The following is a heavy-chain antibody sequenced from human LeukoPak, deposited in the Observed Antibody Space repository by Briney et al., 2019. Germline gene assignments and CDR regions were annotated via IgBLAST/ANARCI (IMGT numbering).Heavy chain of an antibody. CDR2: IYSDGGT. Sequence: PGGSLRLSCAASGFTVSTNYMIWVRQAPGKGLEWVSVIYSDGGTYYADSVRGRFTIPRDNSKNTLHLQMSSLRADDTAVYYCVKSGTWADFDSWGQGTLVTVSS. V-gene: IGHV3-66*01. D-gene: IGHD1-26*01. CDR1: GFTVSTNY. CDR3: VKSGTWADFDS. J-gene: IGHJ4*02.